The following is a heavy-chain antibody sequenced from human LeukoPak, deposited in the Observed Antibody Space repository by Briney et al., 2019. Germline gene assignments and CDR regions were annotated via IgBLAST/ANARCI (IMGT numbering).Heavy chain of an antibody. V-gene: IGHV3-53*01. CDR1: GFTVRSSY. Sequence: PGGSLRLSCAASGFTVRSSYMNWVHQAPGKGLEWVSVIYNGETTVYADSVRGRFTISRDNSENTLHLQMNSLRAEDTAVYHCAADTDYDAFDIWGQGTMVTVSS. CDR3: AADTDYDAFDI. CDR2: IYNGETT. J-gene: IGHJ3*02. D-gene: IGHD4-11*01.